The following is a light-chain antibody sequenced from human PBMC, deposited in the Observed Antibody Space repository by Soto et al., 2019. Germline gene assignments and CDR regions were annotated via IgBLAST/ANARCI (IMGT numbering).Light chain of an antibody. CDR1: SSDVGGYNY. V-gene: IGLV2-8*01. CDR3: SSYAGSNNPLYV. Sequence: QSALTQPTSASGSPGQSVTISCTGTSSDVGGYNYVSWYQQHPGKAPKLMIYEVSKRPSGVPDRFSGSKSGNTASLTVSGLQAEDEADYYCSSYAGSNNPLYVFGTGTKLTVL. J-gene: IGLJ1*01. CDR2: EVS.